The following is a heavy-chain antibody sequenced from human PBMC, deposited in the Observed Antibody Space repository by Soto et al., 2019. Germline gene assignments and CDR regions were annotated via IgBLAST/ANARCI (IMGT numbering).Heavy chain of an antibody. D-gene: IGHD6-6*01. CDR3: AKVVRPIAARPYGMDG. CDR1: GFTFSSYG. V-gene: IGHV3-30*18. Sequence: GGSLRLSCAASGFTFSSYGMHWVRQAPGKGLEWVAVISYDGSNKYYADSVKGRFTISRDNSKNTLYLQMNSLRAEDTAVYYCAKVVRPIAARPYGMDGWAQGNTVTFSS. CDR2: ISYDGSNK. J-gene: IGHJ6*02.